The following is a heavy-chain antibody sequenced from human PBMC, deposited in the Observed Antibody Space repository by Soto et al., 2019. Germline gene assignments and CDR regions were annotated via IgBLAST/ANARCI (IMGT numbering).Heavy chain of an antibody. V-gene: IGHV4-39*01. J-gene: IGHJ4*02. D-gene: IGHD3-9*01. Sequence: QLQLQESGPGLVKPSETLSLTCTVSGGSISSSSYYWGWIRQPPGKGLEWIGSIYYSGSTYYNPSLKSRVTISVDTSKNQFSLKLSSVTAADTAVYYCARLYNGYFDWLGGKYFDYWGQGTLVTVSS. CDR2: IYYSGST. CDR3: ARLYNGYFDWLGGKYFDY. CDR1: GGSISSSSYY.